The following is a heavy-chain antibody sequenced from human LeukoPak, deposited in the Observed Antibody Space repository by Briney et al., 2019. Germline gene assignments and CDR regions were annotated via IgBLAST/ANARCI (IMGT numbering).Heavy chain of an antibody. V-gene: IGHV4-59*08. CDR3: ARRHWGPIDY. D-gene: IGHD7-27*01. Sequence: SETLSLTCTVSGGSISSYYWSRIRQPPRKGLEWIGYIYYSGSTNYNPSLKSRVAISVDTSENQFSLKLSSVTAADTAVYYCARRHWGPIDYWGQGTLVTVSS. CDR2: IYYSGST. CDR1: GGSISSYY. J-gene: IGHJ4*02.